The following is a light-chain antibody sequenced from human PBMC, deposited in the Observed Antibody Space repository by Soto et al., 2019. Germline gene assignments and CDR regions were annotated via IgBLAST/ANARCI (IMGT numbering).Light chain of an antibody. V-gene: IGLV2-8*01. J-gene: IGLJ1*01. CDR2: EVT. Sequence: QPVLTQPLSASGSHGQSVTISCTGTSSDVGGYNYVSWYQQHPGKAPKLMIYEVTKRPSGVPDRFSGSKSGNTASLTVSGLQAEDEADYYCSSYAGSNNLGVFGTGTKVTVL. CDR3: SSYAGSNNLGV. CDR1: SSDVGGYNY.